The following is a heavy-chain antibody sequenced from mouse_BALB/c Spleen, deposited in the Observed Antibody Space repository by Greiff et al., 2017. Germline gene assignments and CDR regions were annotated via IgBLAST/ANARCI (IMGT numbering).Heavy chain of an antibody. CDR2: INPSTGYT. V-gene: IGHV1-7*01. D-gene: IGHD1-1*01. CDR1: GYTFTSYW. J-gene: IGHJ1*01. Sequence: QVQLKESGAELAKPGASVKMSCKASGYTFTSYWMHWVKQRPGQGLEWIGYINPSTGYTEYNQKFKDKATLTADKSSSTAYMQLSSLTSEDSAVYYCARRGYYYGSSYYWYFDVWGAGTTVTVSS. CDR3: ARRGYYYGSSYYWYFDV.